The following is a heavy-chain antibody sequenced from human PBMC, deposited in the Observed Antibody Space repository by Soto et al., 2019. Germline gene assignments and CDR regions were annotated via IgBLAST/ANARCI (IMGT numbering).Heavy chain of an antibody. CDR1: GFMFSNHG. V-gene: IGHV3-23*01. J-gene: IGHJ5*02. CDR3: ARDEPPTAVLGWFDP. Sequence: GGSLRLSCAASGFMFSNHGMSWVRQAPGKGLEWVSGLSGGGGNKYYADSVKGRFTISRDNSKNTLYLQMNSLRVDDTAMYYCARDEPPTAVLGWFDPWGQGTLVTVSS. D-gene: IGHD2-2*01. CDR2: LSGGGGNK.